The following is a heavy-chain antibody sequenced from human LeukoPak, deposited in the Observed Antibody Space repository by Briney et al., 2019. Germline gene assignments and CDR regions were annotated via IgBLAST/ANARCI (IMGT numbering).Heavy chain of an antibody. D-gene: IGHD3-3*01. CDR2: ISYDGSNK. Sequence: GGSLRLSCAASGFTFSSYAMHWVRQAPGKGLEWVAVISYDGSNKYYADSVKGRFTISRDNSKNTLYLQMNCLGAEDTAVYYCARGRRYYDFWSGYYNYWGQGTLVTVSS. V-gene: IGHV3-30*01. CDR1: GFTFSSYA. CDR3: ARGRRYYDFWSGYYNY. J-gene: IGHJ4*02.